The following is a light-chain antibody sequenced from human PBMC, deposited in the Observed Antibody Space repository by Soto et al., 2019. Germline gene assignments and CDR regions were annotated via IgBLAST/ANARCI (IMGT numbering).Light chain of an antibody. CDR2: DVS. Sequence: QSALTQPASVSGSPGQSITISCTGTSSDVGAYNYVSWYQHHPGKAPKLMIYDVSYRPSGVSDRLSGSKSGNTASLTISGLQAEDEADYYCGSYTSSSTLVCGTGTKVNV. J-gene: IGLJ1*01. V-gene: IGLV2-14*01. CDR3: GSYTSSSTLV. CDR1: SSDVGAYNY.